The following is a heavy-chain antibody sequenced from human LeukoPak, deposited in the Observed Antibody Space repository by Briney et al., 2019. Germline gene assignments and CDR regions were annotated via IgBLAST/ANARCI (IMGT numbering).Heavy chain of an antibody. V-gene: IGHV3-7*05. Sequence: TGGSLRLSCAASGFTFNSYWMSWVRQAPGKGLEWVANINQDGSEKYYVDSVKGRFTISRDNAKNSLYLQMNSLRAEDTAVYYCARDLGGSGSYYKDWGQGTLVTVSS. CDR1: GFTFNSYW. D-gene: IGHD3-10*01. J-gene: IGHJ4*02. CDR3: ARDLGGSGSYYKD. CDR2: INQDGSEK.